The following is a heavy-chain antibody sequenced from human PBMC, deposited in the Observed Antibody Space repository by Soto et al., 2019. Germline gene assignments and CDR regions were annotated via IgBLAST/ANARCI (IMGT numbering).Heavy chain of an antibody. V-gene: IGHV1-46*04. D-gene: IGHD3-3*01. CDR1: GYTFTDYY. CDR2: INPSNGIT. Sequence: ASVKVSCKASGYTFTDYYIHWVRQAPGQGLEWMGIINPSNGITTYAQKLQGRVTMTRDTSTSTVYMELSSLRSEDTAVYYCAREASMNYDFWRGLDWGQGTLVTVSS. J-gene: IGHJ4*02. CDR3: AREASMNYDFWRGLD.